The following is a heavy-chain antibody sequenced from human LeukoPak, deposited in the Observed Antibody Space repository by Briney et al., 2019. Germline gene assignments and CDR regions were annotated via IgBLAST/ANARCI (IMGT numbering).Heavy chain of an antibody. CDR1: GGSFSGYY. D-gene: IGHD1-14*01. CDR2: INHSGST. J-gene: IGHJ4*02. CDR3: ARRRYPDY. Sequence: PSETLSLTCAVYGGSFSGYYWSWIRQPPGKGLEWIGEINHSGSTNYNPSLKSRVTISVDTSKNQFSLKLSSVTAADTAVYYCARRRYPDYWGQGTLVTVSS. V-gene: IGHV4-34*01.